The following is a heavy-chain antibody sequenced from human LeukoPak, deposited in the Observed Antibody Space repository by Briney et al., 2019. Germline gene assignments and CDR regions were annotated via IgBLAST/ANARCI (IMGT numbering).Heavy chain of an antibody. J-gene: IGHJ4*02. CDR3: ARGPSKDYGDYFDY. CDR2: IYYSGST. D-gene: IGHD4-17*01. Sequence: SETLSLTCTVSGASISSTSYYWGCIRQPPGKGLEWVGSIYYSGSTYYNPSLKNRVTISVDTSKNQFSLTLSSVTAADTAVYYCARGPSKDYGDYFDYWGQGTLVTVSS. CDR1: GASISSTSYY. V-gene: IGHV4-39*01.